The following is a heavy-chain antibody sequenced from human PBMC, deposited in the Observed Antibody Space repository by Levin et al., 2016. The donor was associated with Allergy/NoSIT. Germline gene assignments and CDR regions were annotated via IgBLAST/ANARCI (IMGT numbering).Heavy chain of an antibody. V-gene: IGHV1-18*01. CDR3: ARDRLSYPRDFGVVIVGEPVD. CDR2: ISAYNGNT. J-gene: IGHJ4*02. D-gene: IGHD3-3*01. CDR1: GYTFTSYG. Sequence: ASVKVSCKASGYTFTSYGISWVRQAPGQGLEWMGWISAYNGNTNYAQKLQGRVTMTTDTSTSTAYMELRSLRSDDTAVYYCARDRLSYPRDFGVVIVGEPVDWGQGTLVTVSS.